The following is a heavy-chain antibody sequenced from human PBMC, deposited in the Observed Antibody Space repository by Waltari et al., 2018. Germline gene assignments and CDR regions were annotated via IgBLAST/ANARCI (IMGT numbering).Heavy chain of an antibody. CDR3: ATKRESSASGFDY. V-gene: IGHV4-39*01. CDR1: GGSISSSSYY. J-gene: IGHJ4*02. D-gene: IGHD6-19*01. Sequence: QLQLQESGPGLVMPSETLSFTCTVSGGSISSSSYYWGWIRQPPGKGLEWIGSIYYSGSTYYNPSLKSRVTISVDTSKNQFSLKLSSVTAADTAVYYCATKRESSASGFDYWGQGTLVTVSS. CDR2: IYYSGST.